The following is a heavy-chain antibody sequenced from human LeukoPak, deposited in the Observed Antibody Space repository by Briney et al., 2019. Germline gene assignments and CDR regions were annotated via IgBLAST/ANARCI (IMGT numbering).Heavy chain of an antibody. D-gene: IGHD3-10*01. CDR2: INHSGSI. V-gene: IGHV4-34*01. J-gene: IGHJ4*02. CDR3: ARLGKLLWFGEPQYYFDY. CDR1: GGSFRGYY. Sequence: PSETLSLTCAVYGGSFRGYYWSWIRQPPGKGLEWIGEINHSGSINYNPSLKSRVTISVDTSKNQFSLKLSSVTAADTAVYYCARLGKLLWFGEPQYYFDYWGQGTLVTVSS.